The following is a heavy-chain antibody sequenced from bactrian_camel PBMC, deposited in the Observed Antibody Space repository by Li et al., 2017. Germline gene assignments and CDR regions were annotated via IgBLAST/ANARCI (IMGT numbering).Heavy chain of an antibody. CDR2: IDTYGSAT. Sequence: QVQLVESGGGSVQPGGSLRLSCVASGLGYMPYFMAWFRQTPGKEREGVAVIDTYGSATYTDSVKGRFTISRDNAKNTLYLQMSSLKTEDTAVYYCATGLYARNPTGREQQGTQVTVS. CDR1: GLGYMPYF. D-gene: IGHD1*01. V-gene: IGHV3-2*01. J-gene: IGHJ4*01.